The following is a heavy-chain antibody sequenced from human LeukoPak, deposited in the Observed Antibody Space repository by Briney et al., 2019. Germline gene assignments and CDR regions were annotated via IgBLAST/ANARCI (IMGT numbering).Heavy chain of an antibody. Sequence: PGGSLRFSGAASGFSFSSYAMSWVRQAPGKGLEWVSAISGSGGGTYYADSVKGRFTISRDNSKNTLYLQMNSLRAEDTALYYCAKQYCGGDCFFDSWGQGTLVTVSS. D-gene: IGHD2-21*02. CDR3: AKQYCGGDCFFDS. CDR2: ISGSGGGT. V-gene: IGHV3-23*01. CDR1: GFSFSSYA. J-gene: IGHJ4*02.